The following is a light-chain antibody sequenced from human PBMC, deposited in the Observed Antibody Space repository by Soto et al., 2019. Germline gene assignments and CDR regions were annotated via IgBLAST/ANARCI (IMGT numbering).Light chain of an antibody. Sequence: DIQLTQSPSFLSASVGDRVTITCRASQGISSYLAWYQQKPGKAPKLLIYAASTLQSGVPSRFSCSGSGTEFSLTINSLQPEDFATYHCQQLNTYPITFGQGTRLEIK. CDR2: AAS. CDR1: QGISSY. V-gene: IGKV1-9*01. CDR3: QQLNTYPIT. J-gene: IGKJ5*01.